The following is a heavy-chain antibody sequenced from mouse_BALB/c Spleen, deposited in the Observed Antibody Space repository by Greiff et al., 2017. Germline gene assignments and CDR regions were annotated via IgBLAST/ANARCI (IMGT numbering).Heavy chain of an antibody. J-gene: IGHJ3*01. CDR2: ISSGGST. CDR3: PREGGASFAY. V-gene: IGHV5-6-5*01. Sequence: DVKLVESGGGLVKPGGSLKLSCAASGFTFSSYAMSWVRQTPEKRLEWVASISSGGSTYYPDSVKGRFTISRDNARNILYLQMSSLRSEDTAMYYCPREGGASFAYWGQGTLVTVSA. CDR1: GFTFSSYA.